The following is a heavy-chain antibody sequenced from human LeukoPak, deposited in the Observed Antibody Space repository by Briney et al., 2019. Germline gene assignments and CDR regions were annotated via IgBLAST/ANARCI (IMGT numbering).Heavy chain of an antibody. CDR2: AEKNGKSV. V-gene: IGHV3-74*01. Sequence: GSLRFSCTASGLTFSTYWMHWVRQGPGKGLEWCARAEKNGKSVYADSVRGRFTISRDIATNMMYLQMNSLKADDTAVYYCARDIPHNWLDSWGQGTLVIVSS. J-gene: IGHJ5*01. D-gene: IGHD2-21*01. CDR3: ARDIPHNWLDS. CDR1: GLTFSTYW.